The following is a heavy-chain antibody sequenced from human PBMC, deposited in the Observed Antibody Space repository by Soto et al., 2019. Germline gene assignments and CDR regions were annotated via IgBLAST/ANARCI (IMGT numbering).Heavy chain of an antibody. V-gene: IGHV3-53*01. CDR1: GFTVSSNY. CDR3: AFTVTTLLDV. D-gene: IGHD4-17*01. Sequence: PGGSLRLSCAASGFTVSSNYMSWVRQAPGKGLEWVSVICSGGSTYYADSVKGRFTISRDNSKNTLYLQMNSLRAEDTAVYYCAFTVTTLLDVWGQGTTVTVSS. J-gene: IGHJ6*02. CDR2: ICSGGST.